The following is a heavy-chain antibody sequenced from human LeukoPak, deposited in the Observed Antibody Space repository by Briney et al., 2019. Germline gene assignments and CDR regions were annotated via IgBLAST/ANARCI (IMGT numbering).Heavy chain of an antibody. CDR3: ARSKIVVAGVNWFDP. Sequence: SETLSLTCAVYGGSFSGYYWSWIRQPPGKGLEWIGEINHSGSTNYNPSLKSRVTISVDTSKNQFSLKLSSVTAADTAVYYCARSKIVVAGVNWFDPWGQGTLVTVSS. CDR1: GGSFSGYY. D-gene: IGHD3-22*01. J-gene: IGHJ5*02. V-gene: IGHV4-34*01. CDR2: INHSGST.